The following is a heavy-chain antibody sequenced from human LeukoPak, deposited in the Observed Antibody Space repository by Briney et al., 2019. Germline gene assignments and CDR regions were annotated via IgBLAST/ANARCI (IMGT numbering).Heavy chain of an antibody. CDR2: INHSGST. D-gene: IGHD6-19*01. Sequence: SETLSLTCTVSGGSVSSGSYYWSWIRQPPGKGLEWIGEINHSGSTNYNPSLKSRVTISVDTSKNQFSLKLSSVTAADTAVYYCARDQWLLRGGDHDAFDIWGQGTMVTVSS. CDR1: GGSVSSGSYY. V-gene: IGHV4-61*01. CDR3: ARDQWLLRGGDHDAFDI. J-gene: IGHJ3*02.